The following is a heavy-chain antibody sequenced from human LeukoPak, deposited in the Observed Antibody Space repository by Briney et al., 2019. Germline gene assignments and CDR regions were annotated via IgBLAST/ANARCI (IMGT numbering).Heavy chain of an antibody. CDR3: ASSSSWYRSSGRYFDS. V-gene: IGHV4-31*03. Sequence: SETLSLTCTVSGGSISSGGYYWSWIRQHPGKGLEWIGYIYYSGSTYYNPSLKSRVTISVDTSKNQFSLKLSSVTAADTAVYYCASSSSWYRSSGRYFDSWGQGTLVTVSS. J-gene: IGHJ4*02. CDR2: IYYSGST. CDR1: GGSISSGGYY. D-gene: IGHD6-13*01.